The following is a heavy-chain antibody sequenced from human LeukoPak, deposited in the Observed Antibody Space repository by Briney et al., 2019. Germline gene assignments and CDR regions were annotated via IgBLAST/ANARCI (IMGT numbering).Heavy chain of an antibody. CDR3: ARDWVTFGGVTRDY. D-gene: IGHD3-16*01. CDR1: GYTFTSYD. Sequence: VASVKVSCKASGYTFTSYDINWVRQATGQGLEWMGWMNPNSGNTGYAQKLQGRVTMTRNTSISTAYMELSSLRSEDTAVYYCARDWVTFGGVTRDYWGQGTLVTVSS. CDR2: MNPNSGNT. V-gene: IGHV1-8*01. J-gene: IGHJ4*02.